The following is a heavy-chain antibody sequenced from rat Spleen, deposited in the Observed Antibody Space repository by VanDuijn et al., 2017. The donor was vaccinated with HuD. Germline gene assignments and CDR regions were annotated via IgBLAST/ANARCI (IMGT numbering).Heavy chain of an antibody. D-gene: IGHD1-12*01. J-gene: IGHJ2*01. V-gene: IGHV5-46*01. CDR2: IDSGGVNS. CDR3: ARHYYATHYFDY. CDR1: GFTFSSFP. Sequence: EVQLVESGGGLVQPGRSMKLSCAASGFTFSSFPMAWVRQAPTKGLEWVASIDSGGVNSFFRDSVKGRFTISRDNAKSTLYLQMDSLRSEDTATYYCARHYYATHYFDYWGQGVMVTVSS.